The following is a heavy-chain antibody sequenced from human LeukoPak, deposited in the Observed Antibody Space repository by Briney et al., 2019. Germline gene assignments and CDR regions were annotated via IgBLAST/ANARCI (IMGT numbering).Heavy chain of an antibody. CDR2: IYYSGST. CDR1: GGSISSHY. CDR3: ASAFSSGWSGAWFDP. Sequence: SETLSLTCTVSGGSISSHYWSWIRQPPGKGLEWIGYIYYSGSTNYNPSLKSRVTISVDTSKNQFSLKLSSVTAADTAVYYCASAFSSGWSGAWFDPWGQGTLDTVSS. J-gene: IGHJ5*02. D-gene: IGHD6-19*01. V-gene: IGHV4-59*11.